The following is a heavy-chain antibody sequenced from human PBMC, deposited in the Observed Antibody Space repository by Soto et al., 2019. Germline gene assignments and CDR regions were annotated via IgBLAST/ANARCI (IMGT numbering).Heavy chain of an antibody. CDR2: ISGSGGST. CDR3: AKFPPYCSGGSCYSRALGLFDY. J-gene: IGHJ4*02. D-gene: IGHD2-15*01. V-gene: IGHV3-23*01. CDR1: GFTFSSYA. Sequence: EVQLLESGGGLVQPGGSLRLSCAASGFTFSSYAMSWVRQAPGKGLEWVSAISGSGGSTYYADSVKGRFTISRDNSKNTLYLQMNSLRAEDTAVYYCAKFPPYCSGGSCYSRALGLFDYWGQGTLVTVSS.